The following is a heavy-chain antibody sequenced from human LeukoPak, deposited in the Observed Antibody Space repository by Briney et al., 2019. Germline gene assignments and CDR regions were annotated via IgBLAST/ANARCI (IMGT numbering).Heavy chain of an antibody. Sequence: SETLSLTCIVSGVSISTYYWSWIRHPPGKGLEWIGYIYYSGSTNYNPSLKSRVTMSVDTSKNQFSLNLSSVTAADTAVYYCARDYSNYILDYWGQGTLVTVSS. J-gene: IGHJ4*02. CDR3: ARDYSNYILDY. CDR2: IYYSGST. CDR1: GVSISTYY. D-gene: IGHD4-11*01. V-gene: IGHV4-59*01.